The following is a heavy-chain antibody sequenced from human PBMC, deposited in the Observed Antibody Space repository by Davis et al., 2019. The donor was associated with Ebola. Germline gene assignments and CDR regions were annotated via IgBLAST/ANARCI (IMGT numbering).Heavy chain of an antibody. J-gene: IGHJ3*02. D-gene: IGHD1-26*01. V-gene: IGHV3-30-3*01. CDR1: GFTFSSYA. CDR2: ISYDGSNK. CDR3: ARFGSWVPGSYGADRAFDI. Sequence: GESLKISCAASGFTFSSYAMHWVRQAPGKGLEWVAVISYDGSNKYYADSVKGRFTISRDNSKNTLYLQMNSLRAEDTAVYYCARFGSWVPGSYGADRAFDIWGQGTMVTVSS.